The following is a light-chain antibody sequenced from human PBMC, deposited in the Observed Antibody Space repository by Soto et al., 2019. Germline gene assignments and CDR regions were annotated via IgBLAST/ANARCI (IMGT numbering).Light chain of an antibody. CDR3: QQYDNFPLT. CDR1: QDIRKY. CDR2: DAS. J-gene: IGKJ4*01. Sequence: DIHMTQSPSSLSASLLYIVTITCXSSQDIRKYLNWYQQKPGKAPKILIYDASNLETGVPSRFSGSGSGTDFTFTISSLQPEDLATYYCQQYDNFPLTFGGGTKVDIK. V-gene: IGKV1-33*01.